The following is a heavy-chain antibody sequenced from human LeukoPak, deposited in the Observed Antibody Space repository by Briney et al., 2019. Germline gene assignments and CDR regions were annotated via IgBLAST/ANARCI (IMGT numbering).Heavy chain of an antibody. V-gene: IGHV4-59*08. CDR1: GGSISSYY. Sequence: PSETLSLTCTVSGGSISSYYWNWIRQPPGKGLEWIGFIYYSGSTHYNPSLKSRVTTSLGTSKNQFSLKLSSVTAADTAVYYCARQSSGRLFAFDYWGQGTLVTVSS. J-gene: IGHJ4*02. CDR2: IYYSGST. D-gene: IGHD1-26*01. CDR3: ARQSSGRLFAFDY.